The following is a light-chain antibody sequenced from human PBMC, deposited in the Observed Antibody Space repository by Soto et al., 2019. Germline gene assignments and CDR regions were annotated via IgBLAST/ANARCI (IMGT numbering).Light chain of an antibody. CDR1: QSISSW. V-gene: IGKV1-5*01. CDR2: DAS. CDR3: QQSYRTPHT. Sequence: DIQMTQSPSTLSASVGDRVTITCRASQSISSWLAWYQQKPGKAPKLLIYDASSLESGVPSRFSGSGSGTEFSLTISSLQPGDFATYYCQQSYRTPHTFGQGTRLETK. J-gene: IGKJ2*01.